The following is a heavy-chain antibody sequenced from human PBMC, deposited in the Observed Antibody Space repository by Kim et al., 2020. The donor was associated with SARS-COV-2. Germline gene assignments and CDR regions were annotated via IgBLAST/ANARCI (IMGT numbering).Heavy chain of an antibody. CDR2: IYYSGST. CDR3: AKPNCGGCRYPGRWFDL. J-gene: IGHJ5*02. D-gene: IGHD2-21*01. CDR1: GGSFSGYY. Sequence: SETLSLTCAVSGGSFSGYYWSWIRQPPGKGLEWIGEIYYSGSTNYNPSLKSRVTISVDTSKNQSSLKLSSVTAADTAVYYCAKPNCGGCRYPGRWFDLWGQGTLVTVSS. V-gene: IGHV4-34*01.